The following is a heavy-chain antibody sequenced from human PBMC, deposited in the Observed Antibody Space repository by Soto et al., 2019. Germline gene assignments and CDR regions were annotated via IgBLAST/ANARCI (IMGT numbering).Heavy chain of an antibody. D-gene: IGHD3-3*02. V-gene: IGHV3-43*01. Sequence: GGSLRLSCAASGFTFDDYTMHWFRQAPGKGLEWVSLISWDGGSTYYADSVKGRFTISRDNSKNSLYLQMNSLRTEDTALYYCAKGTKVLARVCMDVWGQGTTVTVSS. CDR1: GFTFDDYT. CDR3: AKGTKVLARVCMDV. CDR2: ISWDGGST. J-gene: IGHJ6*02.